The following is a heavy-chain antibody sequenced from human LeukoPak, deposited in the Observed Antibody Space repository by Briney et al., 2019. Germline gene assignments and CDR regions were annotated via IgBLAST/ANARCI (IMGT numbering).Heavy chain of an antibody. CDR2: IDWDDYK. D-gene: IGHD2/OR15-2a*01. CDR1: GFSLNTSGMC. V-gene: IGHV2-70*11. CDR3: ARIRSMPGYYFDY. Sequence: SGPCPVHPTQTLTLTCTFSGFSLNTSGMCVSWIRQPPGKALEWLARIDWDDYKYYITSLKTRLTISKDTSKNQVVLTMTNMDPVDTATYYCARIRSMPGYYFDYWGQGTLVTVSS. J-gene: IGHJ4*02.